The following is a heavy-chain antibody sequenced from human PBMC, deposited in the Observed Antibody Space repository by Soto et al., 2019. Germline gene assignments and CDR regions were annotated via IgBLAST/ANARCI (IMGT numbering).Heavy chain of an antibody. D-gene: IGHD2-15*01. CDR2: IYYSGST. CDR3: ARHKDIVVVVADTLGAFDI. CDR1: GGSISSSSYY. Sequence: SETLSLTCTVSGGSISSSSYYWGWIRQPPGKGLEWIGSIYYSGSTYYNPSLKSRVTISVDTSKNQFSLKLSSVTAADTAVYYCARHKDIVVVVADTLGAFDIWGQGTMVTVPS. J-gene: IGHJ3*02. V-gene: IGHV4-39*01.